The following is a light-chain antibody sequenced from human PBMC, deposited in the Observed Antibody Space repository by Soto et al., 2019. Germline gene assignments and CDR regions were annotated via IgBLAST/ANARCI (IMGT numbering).Light chain of an antibody. Sequence: QSALTQPPSSSGTPGQRVTISCSGSSTKIGSNIVNWYQQLPGTAPKVLIYGNNQRPSGVPDRFSGSKSGTSASLAISGLQSEDEADYHCAVWDDSLNGVVFGGGTKVTVL. CDR1: STKIGSNI. J-gene: IGLJ2*01. V-gene: IGLV1-44*01. CDR3: AVWDDSLNGVV. CDR2: GNN.